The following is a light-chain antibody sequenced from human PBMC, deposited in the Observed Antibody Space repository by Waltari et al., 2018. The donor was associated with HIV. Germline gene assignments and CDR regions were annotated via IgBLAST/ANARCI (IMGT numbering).Light chain of an antibody. J-gene: IGLJ2*01. CDR2: TDT. V-gene: IGLV3-25*03. CDR1: ALPKQK. CDR3: QSTHSRGTYVV. Sequence: SYELTQPPSVSVSPGQTARITCSGDALPKQKAYWYQQKQGQAPVLVIYTDTERPSGIPERFSGASSGTTGTLTISGVQAEDEASYYCQSTHSRGTYVVFGGGTKLTVL.